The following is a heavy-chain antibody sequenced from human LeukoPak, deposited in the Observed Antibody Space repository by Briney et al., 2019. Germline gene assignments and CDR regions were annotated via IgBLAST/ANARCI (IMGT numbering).Heavy chain of an antibody. Sequence: SGTLSLTCAVSGASISSNNWWGWVRQPPGKGLEWIGEIYHSETTNYNTSLKSRVTMSVLTSKNQFSLKLSSVTAADTAVYYCARHIKDTAACDSWGQGTLVTVSS. CDR1: GASISSNNW. CDR3: ARHIKDTAACDS. D-gene: IGHD5-18*01. V-gene: IGHV4-4*02. CDR2: IYHSETT. J-gene: IGHJ4*02.